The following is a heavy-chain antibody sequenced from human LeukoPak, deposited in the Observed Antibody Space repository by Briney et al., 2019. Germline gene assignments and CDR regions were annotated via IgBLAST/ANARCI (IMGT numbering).Heavy chain of an antibody. CDR1: GGSISSRSYY. J-gene: IGHJ5*02. Sequence: PSETLSLTCTVSGGSISSRSYYWGWIRQPPGKGLEWIGSIYYSGSTYYNPSLKSRVTISVDTSKNQFSLKLSSVTAANTAVYYCARHVFVLMVYATFMNWFDPWGQGTLVTVSS. D-gene: IGHD2-8*01. V-gene: IGHV4-39*01. CDR3: ARHVFVLMVYATFMNWFDP. CDR2: IYYSGST.